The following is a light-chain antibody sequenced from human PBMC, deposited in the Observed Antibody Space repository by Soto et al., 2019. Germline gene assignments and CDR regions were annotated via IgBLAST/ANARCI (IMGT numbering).Light chain of an antibody. CDR1: QSIGSL. V-gene: IGKV3-15*01. CDR3: QQNNGWAPLT. Sequence: EIVMTQSPATLSVFPGERATLSCRASQSIGSLLAWYQQKTGQAPRLLIYGASVRATGIPGRFSGSGSGTEFTLIISSLQAEDFAVYYCQQNNGWAPLTFGRGTKVEIK. J-gene: IGKJ4*01. CDR2: GAS.